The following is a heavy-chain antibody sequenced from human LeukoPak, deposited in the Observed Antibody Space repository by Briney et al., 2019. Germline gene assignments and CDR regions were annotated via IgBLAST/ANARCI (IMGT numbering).Heavy chain of an antibody. Sequence: SETLSLTCAVYGGSFSGYYWSWIRQPPGKGLEWIGYIYHSGSTYYNPSLKSRVTISVDRSKNQFSLKLSSVTAADTAVYYCARDRLGVVVLWGQGTLVTVSS. CDR3: ARDRLGVVVL. CDR2: IYHSGST. D-gene: IGHD3-3*01. CDR1: GGSFSGYY. J-gene: IGHJ5*02. V-gene: IGHV4-30-2*01.